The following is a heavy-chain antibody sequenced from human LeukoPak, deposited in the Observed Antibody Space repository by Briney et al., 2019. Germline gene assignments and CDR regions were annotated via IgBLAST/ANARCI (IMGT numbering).Heavy chain of an antibody. CDR3: AKVDSVEVGAGLEGAFDI. CDR1: GFTSDDYA. J-gene: IGHJ3*02. V-gene: IGHV3-9*02. Sequence: GGSLRLSCAASGFTSDDYAVHWVRQAPGKGLEWVSGISWNSGSIGYADSVKGRFTISRDNAKNSLYLQMNSLRAEDTALYYCAKVDSVEVGAGLEGAFDIWGQGTMVTVSS. CDR2: ISWNSGSI. D-gene: IGHD1-26*01.